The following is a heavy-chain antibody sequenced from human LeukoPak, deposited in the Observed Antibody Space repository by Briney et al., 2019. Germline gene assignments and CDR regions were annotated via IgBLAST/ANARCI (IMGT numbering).Heavy chain of an antibody. J-gene: IGHJ4*02. Sequence: GGSLRLSCAISGFTFSGCELTWVRQAPGKGLEWISYISRSGNTIYYADSVKGRFTTSRDNAKNSLYLQMNSLRAEDTAVYYCARDTLNGPFVTSLDYWGQGALVTVSS. CDR3: ARDTLNGPFVTSLDY. CDR2: ISRSGNTI. V-gene: IGHV3-48*03. CDR1: GFTFSGCE. D-gene: IGHD3-9*01.